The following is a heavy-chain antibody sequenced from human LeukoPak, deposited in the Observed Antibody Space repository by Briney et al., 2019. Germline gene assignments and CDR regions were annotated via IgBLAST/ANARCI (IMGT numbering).Heavy chain of an antibody. CDR2: ITSSSSYI. Sequence: GGSLRLSCAASGFTFSSYSMNWVRQAPGKGLEWVSSITSSSSYIYYADSVKGRFTISRDKAKNSLYLQMNSLRAEDTAVYYCARDRLERHFYYYGMDVWGQGTTVTVSS. J-gene: IGHJ6*02. CDR3: ARDRLERHFYYYGMDV. CDR1: GFTFSSYS. D-gene: IGHD1-1*01. V-gene: IGHV3-21*01.